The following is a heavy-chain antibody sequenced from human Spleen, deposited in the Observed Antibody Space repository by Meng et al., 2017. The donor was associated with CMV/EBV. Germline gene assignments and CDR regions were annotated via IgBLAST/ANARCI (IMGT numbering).Heavy chain of an antibody. D-gene: IGHD5-18*01. J-gene: IGHJ5*02. CDR3: ARDLISDTAMDFGRFDP. Sequence: GESLKISCAASGFTFSTYAVHWVRQAPGKGLEWVAVISDDGSNKYYADSVKGRFTISRDNSKNTLYLQMNSLRAEDTAVYYCARDLISDTAMDFGRFDPWGQGTLVTVSS. CDR2: ISDDGSNK. CDR1: GFTFSTYA. V-gene: IGHV3-30*04.